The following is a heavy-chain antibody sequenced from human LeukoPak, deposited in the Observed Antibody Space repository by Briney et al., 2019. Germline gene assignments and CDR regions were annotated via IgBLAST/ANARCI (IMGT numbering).Heavy chain of an antibody. Sequence: SETLSLTCTVSGYSISSGYYWGWIRQPPGKGLEWIGNIYHSGSTYYNPSLKSRVTISIGTSKNQFSLKLSSVTAADTAIYYCARAYSSSWYLNWFDPWGQGTLVTVSS. CDR2: IYHSGST. D-gene: IGHD6-13*01. CDR3: ARAYSSSWYLNWFDP. CDR1: GYSISSGYY. J-gene: IGHJ5*02. V-gene: IGHV4-38-2*02.